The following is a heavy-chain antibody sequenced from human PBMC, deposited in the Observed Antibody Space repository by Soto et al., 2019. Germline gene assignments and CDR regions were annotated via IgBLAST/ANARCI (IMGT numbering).Heavy chain of an antibody. Sequence: GGSQSLSYAASGFNFSNAWISWVRQAPGKGLEWVGRIKSKTDGGTPDYAAPVQGRFAISRDDSKNMVYLQMNSLKTEDPGIYYCTTDSYSSIIVVRFDYWGHGTLVTVS. J-gene: IGHJ4*01. D-gene: IGHD3-22*01. CDR2: IKSKTDGGTP. CDR1: GFNFSNAW. CDR3: TTDSYSSIIVVRFDY. V-gene: IGHV3-15*01.